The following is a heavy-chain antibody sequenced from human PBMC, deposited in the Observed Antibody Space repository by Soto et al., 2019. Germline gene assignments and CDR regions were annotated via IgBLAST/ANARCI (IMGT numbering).Heavy chain of an antibody. CDR1: GVSFNSYG. V-gene: IGHV1-69*09. CDR2: INPASQLR. J-gene: IGHJ4*02. CDR3: ARMKLARLDH. Sequence: QVQLLQSGTEVKRPGSSVKVSCRASGVSFNSYGFAWVRQAPGRGLEWVGKINPASQLRNYEQSLQGRVTITADTSTRTAYMELSGLTSADTAVYYCARMKLARLDHWGQGTLVTVSS.